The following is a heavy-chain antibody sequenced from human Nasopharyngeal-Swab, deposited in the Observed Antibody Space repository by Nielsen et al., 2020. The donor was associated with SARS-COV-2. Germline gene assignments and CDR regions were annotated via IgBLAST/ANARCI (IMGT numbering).Heavy chain of an antibody. D-gene: IGHD3-10*01. CDR3: ASRFGGSGSYTDV. Sequence: SETLSLTCAVYGGPFSGYYWSWIRQPPGKGLEWIGEINHSGSTNYNPSLKSRVTISVDTSKNQFSLKLSSVTAADTAVYYCASRFGGSGSYTDVWGQGTTVTVSS. CDR1: GGPFSGYY. V-gene: IGHV4-34*01. CDR2: INHSGST. J-gene: IGHJ6*02.